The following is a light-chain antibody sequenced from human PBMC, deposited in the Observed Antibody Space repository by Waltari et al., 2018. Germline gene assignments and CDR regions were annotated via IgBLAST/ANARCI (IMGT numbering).Light chain of an antibody. CDR2: GAS. J-gene: IGKJ2*01. CDR1: QSVTTK. V-gene: IGKV3-15*01. Sequence: EIVMTQSPATLSVSPGERATLSCRVGQSVTTKLAWYQQKPGQAPRLLIYGASTRAIGIPDRFSGSGSGTEFSLTISSLQSEDFAVYYCQQYNNWYTFGQGTKLELK. CDR3: QQYNNWYT.